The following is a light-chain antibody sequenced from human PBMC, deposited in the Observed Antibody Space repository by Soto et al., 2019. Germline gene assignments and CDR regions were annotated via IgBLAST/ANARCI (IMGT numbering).Light chain of an antibody. CDR1: SSDVGAYNY. J-gene: IGLJ3*02. CDR2: EVS. Sequence: QSALTQPPSASGSPGQSVTISCTGTSSDVGAYNYVSWYQQYPGKAPKLTIYEVSKRPSGVPDRFSGSKSGKTASLTVSGLQPEDEADYYCTSYAGSNIWVFGGGTKLTVL. CDR3: TSYAGSNIWV. V-gene: IGLV2-8*01.